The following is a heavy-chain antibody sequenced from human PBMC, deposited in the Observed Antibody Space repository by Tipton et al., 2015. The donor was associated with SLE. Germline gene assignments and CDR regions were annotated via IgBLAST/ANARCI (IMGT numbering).Heavy chain of an antibody. CDR2: IYSSGYT. D-gene: IGHD1-26*01. CDR3: ARDVGPGWFDP. CDR1: GGSISGYY. J-gene: IGHJ5*02. Sequence: TLSLTCTVSGGSISGYYWSWIRQPAGKGLEWIGRIYSSGYTNYNPSLKSRVTMSVDTSKNQFSLKVSSVTAADTAVYYCARDVGPGWFDPWGQGTPVTVSS. V-gene: IGHV4-4*07.